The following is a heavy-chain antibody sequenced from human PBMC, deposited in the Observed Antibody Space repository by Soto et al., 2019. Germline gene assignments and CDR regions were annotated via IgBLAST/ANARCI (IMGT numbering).Heavy chain of an antibody. Sequence: QVQLAQSGAEVRKPGSSVKVSCRASGGSFSDFAFSWVRQAPGQGLEWMGGIIPMFAATKYAQKFQGRVKITADAAPTTVYLALSRLTSADSAVYYCARGGIVAVPAALSSYDDYTTYRFDSWGQGTLVSVSS. CDR2: IIPMFAAT. CDR1: GGSFSDFA. V-gene: IGHV1-69*01. CDR3: ARGGIVAVPAALSSYDDYTTYRFDS. D-gene: IGHD2-15*01. J-gene: IGHJ4*02.